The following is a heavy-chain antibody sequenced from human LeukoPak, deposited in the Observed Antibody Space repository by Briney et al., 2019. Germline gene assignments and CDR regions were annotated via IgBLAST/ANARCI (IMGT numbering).Heavy chain of an antibody. D-gene: IGHD3-22*01. J-gene: IGHJ4*02. V-gene: IGHV4-30-4*01. CDR3: AREGDDSSGKYYFDY. CDR2: IYYSGST. CDR1: GGSISSGDYY. Sequence: SETLSLTCTVSGGSISSGDYYWSWIRQPPGKGLEWIGYIYYSGSTYYNPSLKSRVTISVDTSKYQFSLKLSSVTAADTAVYYCAREGDDSSGKYYFDYWGQGTLVTVSS.